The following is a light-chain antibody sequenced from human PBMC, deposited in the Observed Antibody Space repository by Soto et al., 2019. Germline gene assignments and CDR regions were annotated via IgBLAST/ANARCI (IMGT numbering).Light chain of an antibody. CDR1: QSVNSNY. Sequence: EVVLTQSPGTLSLSPGERATLSCRASQSVNSNYLAWYQQKPGQAPRLLISGASSRATGIPDRFSGSGSGRAFTLTISRLEPEDFAVYYCQQYGGSPLVTFGGGTKVELK. V-gene: IGKV3-20*01. CDR3: QQYGGSPLVT. CDR2: GAS. J-gene: IGKJ4*01.